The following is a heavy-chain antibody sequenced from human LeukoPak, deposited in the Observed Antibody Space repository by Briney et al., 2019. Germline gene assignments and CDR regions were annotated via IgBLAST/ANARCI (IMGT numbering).Heavy chain of an antibody. Sequence: SGGSLRPSCAASGFSFRDYWMSWVRQAPGKGLEWVADIEPDGSGKTYVDSVKGRFTISRDNAQQSLYLQMDTLTAEDTAVYYCVTSWVRQERDFWGQGTLVTVSS. V-gene: IGHV3-7*01. CDR3: VTSWVRQERDF. CDR2: IEPDGSGK. J-gene: IGHJ4*02. D-gene: IGHD3-10*01. CDR1: GFSFRDYW.